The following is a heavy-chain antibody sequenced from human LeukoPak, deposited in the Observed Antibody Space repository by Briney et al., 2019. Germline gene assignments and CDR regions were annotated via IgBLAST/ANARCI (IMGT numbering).Heavy chain of an antibody. V-gene: IGHV4-30-4*01. Sequence: SQTLSLTCTVSGGSISSGDYYWSWIRQPPGKGLEWIGYTYYSGSTYYNPSLKSRVTISVDTSKNQFSLKLSSVTAADTAVYYCARDGYGGYYYYGMDVWGQGTTVTVSS. J-gene: IGHJ6*02. CDR1: GGSISSGDYY. CDR3: ARDGYGGYYYYGMDV. D-gene: IGHD4-23*01. CDR2: TYYSGST.